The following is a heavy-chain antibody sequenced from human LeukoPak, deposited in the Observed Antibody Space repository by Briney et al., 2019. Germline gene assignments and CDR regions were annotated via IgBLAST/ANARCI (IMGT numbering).Heavy chain of an antibody. CDR3: AKYLFGSY. CDR1: GFTFNNYG. CDR2: ISGRGGST. Sequence: GGSLRLSCTASGFTFNNYGMSWVRQAPGKGLEWVSSISGRGGSTYYADSVKGRFTISRDNSKNTLYLQMNSLRAEDTAVYYCAKYLFGSYWGQGTLVTVSS. J-gene: IGHJ4*02. D-gene: IGHD3-10*02. V-gene: IGHV3-23*01.